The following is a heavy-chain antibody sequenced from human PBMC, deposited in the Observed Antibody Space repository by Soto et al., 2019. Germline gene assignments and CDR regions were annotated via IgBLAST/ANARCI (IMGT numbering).Heavy chain of an antibody. CDR3: TTIVVVPAAQEDY. J-gene: IGHJ4*02. V-gene: IGHV3-15*01. D-gene: IGHD2-2*01. CDR1: GFTFSNAW. Sequence: EVQLVESGGGLVKPGGSLRLSCAASGFTFSNAWMSWVRQAPGKGLEWVGRIKSKTDGGTTDYAAPVKGRFTISRDDSKNTLYLQMNSLKTEDTAVYYCTTIVVVPAAQEDYWGRGTLVTVSS. CDR2: IKSKTDGGTT.